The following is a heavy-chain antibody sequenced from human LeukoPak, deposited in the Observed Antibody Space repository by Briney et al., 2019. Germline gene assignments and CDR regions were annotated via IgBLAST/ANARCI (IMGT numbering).Heavy chain of an antibody. D-gene: IGHD5-18*01. V-gene: IGHV3-23*01. CDR1: GFTFSSYA. CDR2: ISGSGGST. J-gene: IGHJ4*02. Sequence: PGGSLRLSCTASGFTFSSYAMSWVRQAPGKGLEWVSAISGSGGSTYYADSVKGRFTISRDNSKNTLYLQMNSLRAEDTAVYYCARSVDTAMVTPDYWGQGTLVTVSS. CDR3: ARSVDTAMVTPDY.